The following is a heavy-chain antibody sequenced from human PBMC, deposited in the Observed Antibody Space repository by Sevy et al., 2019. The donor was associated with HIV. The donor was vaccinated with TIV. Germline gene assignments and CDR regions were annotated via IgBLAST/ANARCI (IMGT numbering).Heavy chain of an antibody. Sequence: GGSLRLSCAASGFTFSSYAMNWVRQAPGKGLEWVSSINAISSNIYYADSVKGRFTISRDNAGNSLYLQMNSVRAEDTAVYYCARDLFSGGNAVYGYWGQGTLVTVS. CDR2: INAISSNI. J-gene: IGHJ4*02. CDR3: ARDLFSGGNAVYGY. D-gene: IGHD2-15*01. CDR1: GFTFSSYA. V-gene: IGHV3-21*01.